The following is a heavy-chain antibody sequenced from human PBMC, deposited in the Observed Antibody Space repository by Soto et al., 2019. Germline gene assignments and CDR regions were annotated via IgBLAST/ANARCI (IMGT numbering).Heavy chain of an antibody. V-gene: IGHV4-34*01. CDR2: INHSGST. CDR1: GGSFSGYY. CDR3: AREFPYYDSSGYLDY. Sequence: SETLSLTCAVYGGSFSGYYWSWIRQPPGKGLEWIGEINHSGSTNYNPSLKSRVTISVDTSKNQFSLKLSSVTAADTAVYYCAREFPYYDSSGYLDYWGQGTLVTVSS. J-gene: IGHJ4*02. D-gene: IGHD3-22*01.